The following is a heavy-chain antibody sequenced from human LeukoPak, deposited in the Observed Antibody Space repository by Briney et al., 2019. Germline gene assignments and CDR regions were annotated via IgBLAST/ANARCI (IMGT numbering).Heavy chain of an antibody. Sequence: PGGSLRLSCAASGFSFEAYGMYWVRQAPGKGLEWVSGITWNSDDMAYADSVKGRFTISRDNAKNCLYLQMNSLTAEDTALYYYTKVISLRTGFHYWGQGTLVTVSS. V-gene: IGHV3-9*01. CDR1: GFSFEAYG. J-gene: IGHJ4*02. D-gene: IGHD1-1*01. CDR3: TKVISLRTGFHY. CDR2: ITWNSDDM.